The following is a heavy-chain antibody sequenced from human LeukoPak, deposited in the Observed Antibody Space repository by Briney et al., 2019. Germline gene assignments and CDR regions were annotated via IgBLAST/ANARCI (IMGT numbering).Heavy chain of an antibody. V-gene: IGHV3-7*01. CDR2: INPDGSVT. D-gene: IGHD1/OR15-1a*01. J-gene: IGHJ4*02. CDR3: VTDAWEHLFDY. CDR1: GFTFRTSW. Sequence: GGSLRLSCAVSGFTFRTSWMTWVRQAPGKGLECVGHINPDGSVTNYVGSVKGRFSISRDNDENSLYLQMSSLRGEDTAVYYCVTDAWEHLFDYWGQGTLVTVSS.